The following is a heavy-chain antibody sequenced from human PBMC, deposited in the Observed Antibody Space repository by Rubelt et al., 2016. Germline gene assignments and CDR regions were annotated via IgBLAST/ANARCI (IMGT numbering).Heavy chain of an antibody. CDR2: INPSGGST. Sequence: QVQLVQSGAEVKKPGSSVKVSCKASGGTFSSYAISWVRQAPGQGLEWMGIINPSGGSTSYAQKFQGRVTMTRDTFTSTVYMELSSLRSEDTAVYYCARSPRYDFEDNWFDPWGQGTLATVSS. D-gene: IGHD3-3*01. CDR3: ARSPRYDFEDNWFDP. J-gene: IGHJ5*02. V-gene: IGHV1-46*01. CDR1: GGTFSSYA.